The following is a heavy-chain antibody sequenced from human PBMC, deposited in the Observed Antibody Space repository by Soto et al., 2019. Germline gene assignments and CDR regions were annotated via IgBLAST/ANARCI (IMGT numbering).Heavy chain of an antibody. CDR1: GGSISSGGYY. Sequence: PSDTLSLTSTVSGGSISSGGYYWSWIRQHPGKGLEWIGYIYYSGSTYYNPSLKSRVTISVDTSKNQFSLKLSSVTAADTAVYYCARVSVVTPDAFDIWGQGTMVTVSS. V-gene: IGHV4-31*03. D-gene: IGHD2-21*02. CDR3: ARVSVVTPDAFDI. J-gene: IGHJ3*02. CDR2: IYYSGST.